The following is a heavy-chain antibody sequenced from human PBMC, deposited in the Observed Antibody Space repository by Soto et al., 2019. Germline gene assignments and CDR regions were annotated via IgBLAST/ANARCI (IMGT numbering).Heavy chain of an antibody. CDR3: ARDKGWELPTDAFDI. CDR2: IYYSGST. D-gene: IGHD1-26*01. V-gene: IGHV4-59*01. J-gene: IGHJ3*02. Sequence: SETLSLTCTVSGGSISSYYWSWIRQPPGKGLEWIGYIYYSGSTSYAQKFQGRVTMTRDTSTSTVYMELSSLRSEDTAVYYCARDKGWELPTDAFDIWGQGTMVTVSS. CDR1: GGSISSYY.